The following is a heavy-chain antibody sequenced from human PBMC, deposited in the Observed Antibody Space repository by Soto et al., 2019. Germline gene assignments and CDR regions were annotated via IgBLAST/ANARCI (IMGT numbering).Heavy chain of an antibody. J-gene: IGHJ4*02. D-gene: IGHD3-3*01. CDR1: GFTFSTYN. Sequence: PGGSLRLSCAASGFTFSTYNMNWVRQAPGKGLEWVSYISSGSVTKHYADSVKGRFTISRDNAKNSLYLQMNSLRAEDTAVYYCARVSWGAYSSDHWGQGTLVTVSS. CDR3: ARVSWGAYSSDH. V-gene: IGHV3-48*01. CDR2: ISSGSVTK.